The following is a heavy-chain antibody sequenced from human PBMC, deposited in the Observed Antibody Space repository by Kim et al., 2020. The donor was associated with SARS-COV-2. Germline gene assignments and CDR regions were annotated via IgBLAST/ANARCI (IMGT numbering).Heavy chain of an antibody. CDR2: IYSGGST. Sequence: LSLTCAASGFTVSSNYMSWVRQAPGKGLEWVSVIYSGGSTYYADSVKGRFTISRDNSKNTLYLQMNSLRAEDTAVYYCARGYLGYYYGMDVWGQGTT. V-gene: IGHV3-53*01. CDR1: GFTVSSNY. J-gene: IGHJ6*02. CDR3: ARGYLGYYYGMDV. D-gene: IGHD2-2*01.